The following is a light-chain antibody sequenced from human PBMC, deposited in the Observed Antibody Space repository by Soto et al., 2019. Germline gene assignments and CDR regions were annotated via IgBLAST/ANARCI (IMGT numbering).Light chain of an antibody. V-gene: IGKV3-20*01. CDR1: QHVTTTY. CDR2: GAS. J-gene: IGKJ4*01. Sequence: PGERATLSCTASQHVTTTYIAWYQQKFGQAPRLLIYGASTRATGTPDRFTGGGFGTDSTLTISRVEPEDFAVYYCQQYDSSFTFGGGTKVEMK. CDR3: QQYDSSFT.